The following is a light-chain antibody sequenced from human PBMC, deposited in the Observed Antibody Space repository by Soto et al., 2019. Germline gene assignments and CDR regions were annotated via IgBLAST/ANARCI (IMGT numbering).Light chain of an antibody. J-gene: IGKJ5*01. CDR1: QSVSSSY. CDR3: QQYGYSPIT. V-gene: IGKV3-20*01. CDR2: GAS. Sequence: EIVLTQSPGTLSLSPVERATLSCRASQSVSSSYLAWYQQKPGQAPRLLIFGASKRATGIPDRFSGSGSGRDFTLTISGLEPEDFVVYYCQQYGYSPITFGQGTRLEIK.